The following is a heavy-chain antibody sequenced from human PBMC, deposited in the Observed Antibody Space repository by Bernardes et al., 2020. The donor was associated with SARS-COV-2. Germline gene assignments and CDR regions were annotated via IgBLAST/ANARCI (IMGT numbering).Heavy chain of an antibody. Sequence: SVKVSCTASGDTFSSHSFSWVRLAPGQGLEWVGGIFPSFGTSSQAQIFQGRLTITADESTNTAYMEISSLKSEDTAIYYCAGHRLGSTHPLDFWGQGTLVTVSS. CDR2: IFPSFGTS. CDR3: AGHRLGSTHPLDF. D-gene: IGHD6-19*01. V-gene: IGHV1-69*13. J-gene: IGHJ4*02. CDR1: GDTFSSHS.